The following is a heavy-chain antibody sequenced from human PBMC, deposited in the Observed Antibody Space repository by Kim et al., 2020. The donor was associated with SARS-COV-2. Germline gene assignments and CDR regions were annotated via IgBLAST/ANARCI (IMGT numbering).Heavy chain of an antibody. CDR3: ARGATVTTFFTAHFYYGM. J-gene: IGHJ6*01. D-gene: IGHD4-17*01. Sequence: SETLSLTCAVYGGSFSGYYWSWIRQPPGKGLEWIGEINHSGITNYNPSLKSRVTISVDTSKNQFSLKLSSVTAADTAVYYCARGATVTTFFTAHFYYGM. V-gene: IGHV4-34*01. CDR2: INHSGIT. CDR1: GGSFSGYY.